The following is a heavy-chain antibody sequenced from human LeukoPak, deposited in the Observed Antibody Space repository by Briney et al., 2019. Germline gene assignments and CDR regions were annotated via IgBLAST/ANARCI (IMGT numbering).Heavy chain of an antibody. CDR3: ARGEYYYYYYMDV. Sequence: GGSLRLSCAASVFTVRSNYMSGIRQAPGRGLEGGSIFYSGGYTYYADSVKSRFTISRDNYKNTLYLQMNSLRAEDTAVYYCARGEYYYYYYMDVWGRGTTVTVSS. CDR1: VFTVRSNY. CDR2: FYSGGYT. D-gene: IGHD3-10*01. V-gene: IGHV3-66*02. J-gene: IGHJ6*03.